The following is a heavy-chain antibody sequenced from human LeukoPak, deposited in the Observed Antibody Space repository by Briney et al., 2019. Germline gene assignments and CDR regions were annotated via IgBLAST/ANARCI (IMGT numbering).Heavy chain of an antibody. V-gene: IGHV4-59*01. CDR3: ARVGDYQKYFDY. CDR2: FSYSGST. J-gene: IGHJ4*02. D-gene: IGHD4-17*01. Sequence: PSETLSLTCTVSGGSISSYYWSWIRQPPGKGLEWIGYFSYSGSTNYNPSLKSRVTISVDTSKNQFSPKLNYVTAADTAVYYCARVGDYQKYFDYWGQGTLVTVSS. CDR1: GGSISSYY.